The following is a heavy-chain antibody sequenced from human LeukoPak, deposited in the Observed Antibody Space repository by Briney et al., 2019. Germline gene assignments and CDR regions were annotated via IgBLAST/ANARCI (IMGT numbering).Heavy chain of an antibody. CDR1: GGTFSSYA. J-gene: IGHJ6*02. CDR2: IIPIFGIA. D-gene: IGHD3-10*01. V-gene: IGHV1-69*04. CDR3: ARGGSSVLREGMDV. Sequence: SVKVSCKASGGTFSSYAISWVRQAPGQGLEWMERIIPIFGIANYAQKFQGRVTITADKSTSTAYMELSSLRSEDTAVYYCARGGSSVLREGMDVWGQGTTVTVSS.